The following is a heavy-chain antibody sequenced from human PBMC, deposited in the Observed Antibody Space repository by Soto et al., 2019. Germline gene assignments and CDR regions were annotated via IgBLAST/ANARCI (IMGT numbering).Heavy chain of an antibody. CDR3: ARGNLDYGMDV. V-gene: IGHV3-13*01. D-gene: IGHD1-1*01. CDR2: IGTAGDT. Sequence: GGALRLSCAASGFTFSSYDMHWVRQATGKGLEWVSAIGTAGDTYYPGSVKGRFTISRENAKNSLYLQMNSLRAEDTAVYYCARGNLDYGMDVWGQGTTVTVYS. CDR1: GFTFSSYD. J-gene: IGHJ6*02.